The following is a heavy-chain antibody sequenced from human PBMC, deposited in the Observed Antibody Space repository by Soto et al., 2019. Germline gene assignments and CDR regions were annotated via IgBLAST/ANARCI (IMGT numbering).Heavy chain of an antibody. J-gene: IGHJ5*02. CDR3: ARDLIAAAGTGSGRIDP. Sequence: GASVKVSCKASGYTFTSYGISWVRQAPGQGLEWMGWISAYNGNTNYAQKLQGRVTMTTDTSTSTAYMELRSLRSDDTAVYYCARDLIAAAGTGSGRIDPWGQGTLVTVSS. D-gene: IGHD6-13*01. CDR2: ISAYNGNT. V-gene: IGHV1-18*01. CDR1: GYTFTSYG.